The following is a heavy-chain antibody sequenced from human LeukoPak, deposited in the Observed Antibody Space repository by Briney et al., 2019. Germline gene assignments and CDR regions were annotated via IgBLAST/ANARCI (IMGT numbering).Heavy chain of an antibody. CDR2: IYYSGST. CDR1: GGSISSYY. D-gene: IGHD6-13*01. CDR3: ARTTEAHSWRTRYYDYYMDV. V-gene: IGHV4-59*01. J-gene: IGHJ6*03. Sequence: SETLSLTCTVSGGSISSYYWSWIRQPPGKGLEWIGDIYYSGSTNYNPSLKSRVTISVDTSKNQFSLKLSSVTAADTAVYYCARTTEAHSWRTRYYDYYMDVWGKGTTVTVSS.